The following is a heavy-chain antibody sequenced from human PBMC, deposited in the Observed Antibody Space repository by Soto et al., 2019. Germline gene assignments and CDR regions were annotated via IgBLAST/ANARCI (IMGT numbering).Heavy chain of an antibody. CDR3: ARGGITMIAPSRAPAYGMDV. J-gene: IGHJ6*02. CDR2: ISYDGSNK. Sequence: LSCAASGFTFSSYAMHWVRQAPGKGLEWVAVISYDGSNKYYADSVKGRFTISRDNSKNTLYLQMNSLRAEDTAVYYCARGGITMIAPSRAPAYGMDVWGQGTTGTVSS. V-gene: IGHV3-30-3*01. CDR1: GFTFSSYA. D-gene: IGHD3-22*01.